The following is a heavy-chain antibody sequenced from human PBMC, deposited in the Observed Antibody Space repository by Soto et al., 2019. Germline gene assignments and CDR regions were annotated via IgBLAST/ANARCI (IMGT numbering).Heavy chain of an antibody. J-gene: IGHJ3*02. CDR1: GFTFSSYA. CDR3: ANAILGEYQLPRHDAFDI. V-gene: IGHV3-23*01. CDR2: ISGSGGST. D-gene: IGHD2-2*01. Sequence: GGSLRLSCAASGFTFSSYAMSWVRQAPGKGLEWVSAISGSGGSTYYADSVKGRFTISRDNSKNTLYLQMNSLRAEDTAVYYCANAILGEYQLPRHDAFDIWGQGTMVTVSS.